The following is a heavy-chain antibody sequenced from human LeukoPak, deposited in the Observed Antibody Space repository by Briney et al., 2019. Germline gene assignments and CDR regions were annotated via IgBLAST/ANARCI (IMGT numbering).Heavy chain of an antibody. J-gene: IGHJ5*02. CDR2: IYHSGST. CDR1: GGSISSSSYY. Sequence: SETLSLTCTVSGGSISSSSYYWGWIRQPPGKGLEWIGSIYHSGSTYYNPSLKSRVTIAVETSKNQFSLKLSSVTAADKAVYYCARHAGIGLRYFDWLWGSWFDPWGQGTLVTVSS. CDR3: ARHAGIGLRYFDWLWGSWFDP. D-gene: IGHD3-9*01. V-gene: IGHV4-39*07.